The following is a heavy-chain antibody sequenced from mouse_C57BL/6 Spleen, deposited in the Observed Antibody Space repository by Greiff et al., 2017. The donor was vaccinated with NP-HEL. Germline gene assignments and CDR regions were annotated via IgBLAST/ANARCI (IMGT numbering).Heavy chain of an antibody. D-gene: IGHD2-12*01. J-gene: IGHJ3*01. Sequence: QVQLQQPGAELVKPGASVKVSCKASGYTFTSYWMHWVKQRPGQGLEWIGRIYPSDSDTNYNQKFKGKATLTVDKSSSTAYMQLSSLTSEDSAVCYCAIELHGFAYWGQGTLVTVSA. CDR2: IYPSDSDT. CDR3: AIELHGFAY. V-gene: IGHV1-74*01. CDR1: GYTFTSYW.